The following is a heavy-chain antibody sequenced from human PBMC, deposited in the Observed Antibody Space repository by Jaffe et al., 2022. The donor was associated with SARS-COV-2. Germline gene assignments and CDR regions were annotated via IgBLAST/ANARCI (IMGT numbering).Heavy chain of an antibody. J-gene: IGHJ6*02. Sequence: QVQLVESGGGVVQPGRSLRLSCAASGFTFSSYGMHWVRQAPGKGLEWVAVISYDGSNKYYADSVKGRFTISRDNSKNTLYLQMNSLRAEDTAVYYCAKEIAVAVSGRSLGEIGMDVWGQGTTVTVSS. CDR3: AKEIAVAVSGRSLGEIGMDV. CDR1: GFTFSSYG. CDR2: ISYDGSNK. V-gene: IGHV3-30*18. D-gene: IGHD6-19*01.